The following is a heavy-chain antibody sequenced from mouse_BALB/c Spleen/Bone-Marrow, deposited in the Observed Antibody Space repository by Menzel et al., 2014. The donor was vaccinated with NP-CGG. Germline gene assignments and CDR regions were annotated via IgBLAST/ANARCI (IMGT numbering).Heavy chain of an antibody. Sequence: SGAELMKPGASVKISCKATGYTFSSYWIEWVKQRPGHGLEWIGEILPGSGSTKYNEKFKGKATFTADTSSNXAYMQLSSLTSEDSAVYYCARKEGFWGTFAYWGQGTLVTVSA. CDR1: GYTFSSYW. CDR3: ARKEGFWGTFAY. D-gene: IGHD4-1*01. J-gene: IGHJ3*01. CDR2: ILPGSGST. V-gene: IGHV1-9*01.